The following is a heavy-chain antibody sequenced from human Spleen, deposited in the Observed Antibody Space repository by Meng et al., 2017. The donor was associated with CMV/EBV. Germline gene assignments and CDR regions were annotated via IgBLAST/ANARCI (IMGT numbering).Heavy chain of an antibody. CDR3: ARVRGSYCVDY. J-gene: IGHJ4*02. D-gene: IGHD1-26*01. Sequence: GESLKISCAASGFTFSDYYMSWVRQAPGKGLEWVANIKQDGSEKYYVDSVKGRFTISRDNAKNSLYLQMNSLRAEDTAVYYCARVRGSYCVDYWGQGTLVTVSS. CDR1: GFTFSDYY. CDR2: IKQDGSEK. V-gene: IGHV3-7*01.